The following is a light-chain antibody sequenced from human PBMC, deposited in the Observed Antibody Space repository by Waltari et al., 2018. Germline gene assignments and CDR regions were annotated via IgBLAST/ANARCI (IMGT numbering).Light chain of an antibody. CDR3: QQYYNSPRT. J-gene: IGKJ1*01. CDR2: AAS. Sequence: DIQMTQSPSSLSASVGDRVTITCRASQGISSCLAWYQQKPGKAPELLIYAASSFQSGVPSRFSGSGSGTDFTLTISSLQPEDVALYYCQQYYNSPRTFGQGTKVEIK. V-gene: IGKV1-12*01. CDR1: QGISSC.